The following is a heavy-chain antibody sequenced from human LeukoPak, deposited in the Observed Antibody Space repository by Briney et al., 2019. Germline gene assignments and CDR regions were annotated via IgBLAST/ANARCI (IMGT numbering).Heavy chain of an antibody. Sequence: GGSLRLSCAASGFTFSNYAMTWVRQAPGKGLEWVSSISTSGESTYYADSVKGRFTISRDNSKNTLYLHMNSLRAEDTAIYYCAKDGTSDSSGWYEDNWFDPWGQGTLVTVSS. D-gene: IGHD6-19*01. V-gene: IGHV3-23*01. CDR1: GFTFSNYA. CDR3: AKDGTSDSSGWYEDNWFDP. CDR2: ISTSGEST. J-gene: IGHJ5*02.